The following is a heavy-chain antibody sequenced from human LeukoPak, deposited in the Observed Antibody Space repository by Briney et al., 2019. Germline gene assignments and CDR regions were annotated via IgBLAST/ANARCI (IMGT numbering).Heavy chain of an antibody. Sequence: GGSLRLSCVASGFTFSTYWMTWVRQAPGKGLEWVANIKQGGSEKYYVDSVKGRFTISRDNAKNSLYLQMNSLRAEDTAVYYCAMYSSTAGWLDPWGQGTLVTASS. V-gene: IGHV3-7*05. J-gene: IGHJ5*02. D-gene: IGHD6-19*01. CDR1: GFTFSTYW. CDR3: AMYSSTAGWLDP. CDR2: IKQGGSEK.